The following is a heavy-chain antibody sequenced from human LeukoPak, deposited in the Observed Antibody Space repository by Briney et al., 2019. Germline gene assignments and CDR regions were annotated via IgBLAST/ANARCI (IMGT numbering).Heavy chain of an antibody. CDR1: KFTFSAYY. CDR2: ISTSGNSI. CDR3: ATSQGSWPDYFDY. D-gene: IGHD6-13*01. J-gene: IGHJ4*02. V-gene: IGHV3-11*04. Sequence: HPGGSLRLSCAASKFTFSAYYMSWVRQAPGKGLEWVSYISTSGNSIYYADSVKGRFTISRDNAKNSLFLQMNSLRAEDTAVYYCATSQGSWPDYFDYWGQGTLVTVSS.